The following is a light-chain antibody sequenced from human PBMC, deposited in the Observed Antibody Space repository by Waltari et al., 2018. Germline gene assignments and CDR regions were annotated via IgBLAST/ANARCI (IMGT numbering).Light chain of an antibody. Sequence: QSALTQPASVSGSPGQSITISCTGTSSDVGNYDYVSWYQQYLGKAPKLIIYGVTNRPSGVSNRFSGSKSVNTASLTISGLQADDEADYYCSSFSSSSTPVLFGGGTKLTVL. CDR1: SSDVGNYDY. V-gene: IGLV2-14*01. CDR2: GVT. CDR3: SSFSSSSTPVL. J-gene: IGLJ2*01.